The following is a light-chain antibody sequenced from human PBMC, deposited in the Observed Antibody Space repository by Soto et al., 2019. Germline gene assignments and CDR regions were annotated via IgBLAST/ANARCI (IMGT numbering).Light chain of an antibody. CDR1: QSVSTS. Sequence: PGERAALSCRASQSVSTSLAWYQHKPGQAPRLIIYDASKRAPGIPARFSGSGSGTDFTLTISSPEPEDFAVYYCQVRDVWPTF. V-gene: IGKV3-11*01. J-gene: IGKJ5*01. CDR3: QVRDVWPT. CDR2: DAS.